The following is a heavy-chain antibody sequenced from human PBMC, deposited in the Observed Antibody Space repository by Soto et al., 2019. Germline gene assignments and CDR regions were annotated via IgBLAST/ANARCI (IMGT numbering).Heavy chain of an antibody. CDR1: GGSLSGYY. CDR3: ARAGFSGPYDAFDI. CDR2: INASGST. J-gene: IGHJ3*02. V-gene: IGHV4-34*01. D-gene: IGHD1-26*01. Sequence: KTSETLSLTCAVFGGSLSGYYWSWIRQPPGKGLEWIGEINASGSTNYNPSLKSRVTISVDTSKNQFSLKLTSVVAADTAVYFCARAGFSGPYDAFDIWAKGQWSPSPQ.